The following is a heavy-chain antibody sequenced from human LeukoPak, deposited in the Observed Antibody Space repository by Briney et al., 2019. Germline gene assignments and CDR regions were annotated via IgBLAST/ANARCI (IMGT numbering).Heavy chain of an antibody. V-gene: IGHV1-46*01. CDR2: INPSGGST. Sequence: ASVKVSCKASGYTFTSYYTHWVRQAPGQGLEWMGIINPSGGSTSYAQKFQGRVTMTRDTSISTAYMELSRLRSDDTAVYYCARDPYCSSTSCYTIFDYWGQGTLVTVSS. J-gene: IGHJ4*02. CDR3: ARDPYCSSTSCYTIFDY. D-gene: IGHD2-2*02. CDR1: GYTFTSYY.